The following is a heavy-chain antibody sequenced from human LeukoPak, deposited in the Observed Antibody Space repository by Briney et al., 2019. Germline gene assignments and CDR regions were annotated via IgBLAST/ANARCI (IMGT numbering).Heavy chain of an antibody. D-gene: IGHD3-10*01. CDR1: GGSFSGYY. Sequence: SETLSLTCAVYGGSFSGYYWSWIRQPPGKGLEWIGEINHSGSTNYNPSLKSRVTISVDTSKNQFSLKLSSVTAADTAVYYCAREDITMVRGVKSRYMDVWGKGTTVTVSS. J-gene: IGHJ6*03. CDR2: INHSGST. CDR3: AREDITMVRGVKSRYMDV. V-gene: IGHV4-34*01.